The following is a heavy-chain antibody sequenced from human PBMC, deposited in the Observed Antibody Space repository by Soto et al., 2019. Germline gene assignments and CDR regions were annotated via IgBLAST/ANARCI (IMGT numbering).Heavy chain of an antibody. CDR3: ARLLHGEYYYYYMDV. CDR1: GGSISSSDYC. J-gene: IGHJ6*03. Sequence: SETLSLTCTVSGGSISSSDYCWGWIRRPPGKGLEWIGNIYNSGNTFYNPSLTTRVSISADTSKNQLSLTLKSVTAADTAVYYCARLLHGEYYYYYMDVWGKGTTVTVSS. CDR2: IYNSGNT. D-gene: IGHD3-16*01. V-gene: IGHV4-39*01.